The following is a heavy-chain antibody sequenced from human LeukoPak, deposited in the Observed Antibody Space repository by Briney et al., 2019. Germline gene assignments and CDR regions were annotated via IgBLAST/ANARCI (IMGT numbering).Heavy chain of an antibody. D-gene: IGHD1-7*01. CDR3: ARTYNWNLNYYYMDV. V-gene: IGHV1-46*01. J-gene: IGHJ6*03. CDR2: IKPSGGST. CDR1: GYTFTSYY. Sequence: VASVKVSCKASGYTFTSYYMHWVRQAPGQGLEWMGIIKPSGGSTSYAQKFQGRVTMTRDTSTSTVYMELSSLRAEDTAVYYCARTYNWNLNYYYMDVWGKGTTVTVSS.